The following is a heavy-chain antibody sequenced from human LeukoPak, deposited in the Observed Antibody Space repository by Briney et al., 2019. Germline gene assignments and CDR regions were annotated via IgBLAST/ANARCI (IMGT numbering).Heavy chain of an antibody. CDR3: ATGEVYFDY. CDR2: INHSGST. V-gene: IGHV4-34*01. CDR1: GGSFSGYY. J-gene: IGHJ4*02. Sequence: SETLSLTCAVYGGSFSGYYWSWIRQSPGKGLEWIGEINHSGSTNYNPSLKSRVTISLDTSKNQFSLKLRSVTAADTAVYYCATGEVYFDYWDQGTLVTVSP.